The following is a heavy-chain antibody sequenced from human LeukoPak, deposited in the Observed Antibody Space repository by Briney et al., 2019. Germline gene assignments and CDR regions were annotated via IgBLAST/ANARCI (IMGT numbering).Heavy chain of an antibody. J-gene: IGHJ5*02. V-gene: IGHV1-18*01. CDR3: ARDTDGSGSYYYRWFDP. D-gene: IGHD3-10*01. CDR1: GYTFTSFG. CDR2: IRTYNGNT. Sequence: ASVKVSCKASGYTFTSFGISWVRQAPGQGLEGMGWIRTYNGNTNYAQKLQGRVTMTTDTSTSTAYMELRSLRSDDTAVYYCARDTDGSGSYYYRWFDPWGQGTLVTVSS.